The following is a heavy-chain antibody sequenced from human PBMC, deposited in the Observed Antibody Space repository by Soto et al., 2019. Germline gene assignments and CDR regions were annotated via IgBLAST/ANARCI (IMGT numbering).Heavy chain of an antibody. J-gene: IGHJ4*02. V-gene: IGHV3-20*04. Sequence: EVQLVESGGGVVRPGGSLRLSCAASGFTFDDYGMSWVRQAPGKGLEWVSGINWNGGSTGYAHSVKGRFTISRDNAKNSLYLQMNSLRAEDTALYYCARGRTSGSYYHPGSPYFDYWGQGTLVTVSS. CDR2: INWNGGST. D-gene: IGHD1-26*01. CDR1: GFTFDDYG. CDR3: ARGRTSGSYYHPGSPYFDY.